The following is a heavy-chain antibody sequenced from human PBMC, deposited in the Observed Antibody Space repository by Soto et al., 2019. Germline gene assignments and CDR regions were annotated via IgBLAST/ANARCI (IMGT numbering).Heavy chain of an antibody. V-gene: IGHV4-30-4*01. CDR3: AGFSEVAATEINWFDP. D-gene: IGHD2-15*01. J-gene: IGHJ5*02. CDR2: IYYSGST. CDR1: GASINSGDYY. Sequence: LSEPLSLPCTVSGASINSGDYYWSWIRQPPGKGLEWIGYIYYSGSTYYNPSLKSRVTISVDTSKNQFSLKLSSVTAADTAVYYCAGFSEVAATEINWFDPWGQGTLVTVSS.